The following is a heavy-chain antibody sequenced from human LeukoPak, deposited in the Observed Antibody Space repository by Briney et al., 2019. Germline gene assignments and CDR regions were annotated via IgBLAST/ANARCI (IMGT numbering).Heavy chain of an antibody. Sequence: ASVKVSCKVSGYTLTELSMHWVRQAPGKGLEWMGGFEPEDGETIYAQKFQGRVTMTEDTSTDTAYMELSSLRSEDTAVYYCATVTTVTTLPFDYWGQGTLVTVSS. V-gene: IGHV1-24*01. D-gene: IGHD4-17*01. CDR3: ATVTTVTTLPFDY. CDR1: GYTLTELS. J-gene: IGHJ4*02. CDR2: FEPEDGET.